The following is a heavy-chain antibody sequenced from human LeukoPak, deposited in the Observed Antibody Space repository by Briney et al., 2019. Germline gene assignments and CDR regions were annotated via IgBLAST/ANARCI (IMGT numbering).Heavy chain of an antibody. CDR3: ARGLYYYDSSGYYYAHWFDP. CDR1: GYTFTSYD. J-gene: IGHJ5*02. V-gene: IGHV1-8*01. D-gene: IGHD3-22*01. CDR2: MNPNSGNT. Sequence: ASVKVSCKASGYTFTSYDINWVRQATGQGLEWMGWMNPNSGNTGYAQKFQGRVTVTRNTSISTAYMELSSLRSEDTAVYYCARGLYYYDSSGYYYAHWFDPWGQGTLVTVSS.